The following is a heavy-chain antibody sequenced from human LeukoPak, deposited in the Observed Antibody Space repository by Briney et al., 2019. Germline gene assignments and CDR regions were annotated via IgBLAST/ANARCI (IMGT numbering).Heavy chain of an antibody. CDR1: GFTFSSYA. V-gene: IGHV3-23*01. CDR2: ISGSGGST. CDR3: AKGDTMIVVVPQGY. D-gene: IGHD3-22*01. Sequence: PGGSLRLSCAASGFTFSSYAMSWVRQAPGKGLEWVSAISGSGGSTYYADSVKGRFTISRDNPKNTLYLQMNSLRAEDTAVYYCAKGDTMIVVVPQGYWGQGTLVTVSS. J-gene: IGHJ4*02.